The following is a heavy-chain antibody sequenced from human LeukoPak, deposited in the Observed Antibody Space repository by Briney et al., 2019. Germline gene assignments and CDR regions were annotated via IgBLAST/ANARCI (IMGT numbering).Heavy chain of an antibody. J-gene: IGHJ6*03. CDR1: GGSISSSNW. V-gene: IGHV4-4*02. Sequence: PSGTLSLTCAVSGGSISSSNWWSWVRQPPGKGLEWIGEIYHSGSTNYNPSLKSRVTISVDTSKNQFSLKLSSVTAADTAVYYCARHGDFWSGYYTGTDYYYMDVWGKGTTVTVSS. CDR2: IYHSGST. CDR3: ARHGDFWSGYYTGTDYYYMDV. D-gene: IGHD3-3*01.